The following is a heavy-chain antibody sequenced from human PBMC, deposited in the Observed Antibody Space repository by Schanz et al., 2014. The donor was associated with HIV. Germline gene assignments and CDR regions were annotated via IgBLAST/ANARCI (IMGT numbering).Heavy chain of an antibody. J-gene: IGHJ6*02. CDR2: IIPLSGTP. Sequence: QVQLVQSGAEVKKPGSSVKVACKASGGTSSIYAISWVRQAPGQGLEWMGGIIPLSGTPFYAQKFQGRVAITADKSTGTVYMDLGSLTSEDKAVYFCARDIKYDDPFQYGMDVWGQGTTVSVSS. CDR3: ARDIKYDDPFQYGMDV. V-gene: IGHV1-69*06. D-gene: IGHD1-1*01. CDR1: GGTSSIYA.